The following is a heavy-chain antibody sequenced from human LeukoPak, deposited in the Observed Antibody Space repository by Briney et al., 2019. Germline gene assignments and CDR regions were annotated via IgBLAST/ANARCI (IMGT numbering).Heavy chain of an antibody. CDR2: IYYAGST. D-gene: IGHD3-10*01. J-gene: IGHJ3*01. Sequence: PSQTLSLTCAVSGDSISRSGYSWSWIRQPPGKGLEWIGYIYYAGSTYYNESLRSRVVISVDTSKTQFSLQLSSVTAADTAVYYCARLEMVRGVDDAFDFWGQGTLVTVSS. V-gene: IGHV4-30-4*07. CDR1: GDSISRSGYS. CDR3: ARLEMVRGVDDAFDF.